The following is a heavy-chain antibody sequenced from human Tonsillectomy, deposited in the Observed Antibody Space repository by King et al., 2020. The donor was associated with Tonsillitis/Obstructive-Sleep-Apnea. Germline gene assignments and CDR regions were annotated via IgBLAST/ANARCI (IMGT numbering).Heavy chain of an antibody. J-gene: IGHJ4*02. CDR2: IYYTGST. D-gene: IGHD1-26*01. Sequence: QLQESGPGLVKPSETLSLTCTVSGGSISSSSYHWGWIRQPPGKGLEWIGSIYYTGSTYYNPSLKSRVTISVDTSNNQFSLKLSSVTAADPAVYYCAREWESGSYQNWGQGTLVTVSS. CDR1: GGSISSSSYH. CDR3: AREWESGSYQN. V-gene: IGHV4-39*07.